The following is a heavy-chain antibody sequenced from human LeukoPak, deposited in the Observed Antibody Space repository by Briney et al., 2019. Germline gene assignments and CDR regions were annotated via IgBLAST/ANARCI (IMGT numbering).Heavy chain of an antibody. V-gene: IGHV4-4*07. Sequence: KSSETLSLTRTVSGGSISNYYWSWIRQPAGKGLEWIGRINTSGSTNCNPSLKSRVTMSVDTSKNQFSLKLTSVTAADTAVYYCAREIATSGGNSRAFDYWGQGTLVTVSS. J-gene: IGHJ4*02. CDR3: AREIATSGGNSRAFDY. CDR2: INTSGST. D-gene: IGHD4-23*01. CDR1: GGSISNYY.